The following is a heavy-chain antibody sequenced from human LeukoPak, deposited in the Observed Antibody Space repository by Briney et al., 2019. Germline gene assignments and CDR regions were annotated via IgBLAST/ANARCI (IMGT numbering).Heavy chain of an antibody. Sequence: SETLSLTCTVSGGSISSYSWSWIRQPPGKGLEWIGYIYHSGSTYYNPSLKSRVTISVDRSKNQFSLKLSSVTAADTAVYYCARGYYDFWSGYYSVGNYGMDVWGQGTTVTVSS. V-gene: IGHV4-30-2*01. CDR3: ARGYYDFWSGYYSVGNYGMDV. CDR2: IYHSGST. J-gene: IGHJ6*02. D-gene: IGHD3-3*01. CDR1: GGSISSYS.